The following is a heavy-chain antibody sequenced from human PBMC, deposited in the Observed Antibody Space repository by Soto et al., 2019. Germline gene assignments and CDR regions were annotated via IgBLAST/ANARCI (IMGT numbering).Heavy chain of an antibody. V-gene: IGHV1-69*13. D-gene: IGHD4-17*01. J-gene: IGHJ4*02. CDR1: GGTFGSYA. CDR3: ARAPSLYGDLADY. Sequence: SVKVSCKASGGTFGSYAISWVRQAPGHGLEWMGGIIPIFGTANYAQKFQGRVTINADESTSTAYMELSSLRSDDTAVYYCARAPSLYGDLADYWGQGTLVTVSS. CDR2: IIPIFGTA.